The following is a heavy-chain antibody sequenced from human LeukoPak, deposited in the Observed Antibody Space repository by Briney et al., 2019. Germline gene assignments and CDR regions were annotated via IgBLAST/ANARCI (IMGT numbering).Heavy chain of an antibody. J-gene: IGHJ4*02. CDR2: INHSGST. V-gene: IGHV4-34*01. Sequence: SETLSLTCAVYGGSFSGYYWSWIRQPPGKGLEWIGEINHSGSTNYNPSLKSRVTISVDTSKNQFSLKLSSVTAADTAVYYCARGRANYDSTGYYYWGQGILVTVSS. CDR1: GGSFSGYY. CDR3: ARGRANYDSTGYYY. D-gene: IGHD3-22*01.